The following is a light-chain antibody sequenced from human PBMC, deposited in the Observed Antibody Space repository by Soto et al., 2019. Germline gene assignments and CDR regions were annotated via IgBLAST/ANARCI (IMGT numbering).Light chain of an antibody. CDR3: SSYAGSNNFV. CDR2: EVS. J-gene: IGLJ1*01. Sequence: QSALTQPPSASGSPGQSVTISCTGTSSDVAAYDFVSWYQQHPGKAPKLMIYEVSKRPSGVPGRFSGSKSGDTASLTVSGLQADDEADYYCSSYAGSNNFVFGTGTKVTVL. V-gene: IGLV2-8*01. CDR1: SSDVAAYDF.